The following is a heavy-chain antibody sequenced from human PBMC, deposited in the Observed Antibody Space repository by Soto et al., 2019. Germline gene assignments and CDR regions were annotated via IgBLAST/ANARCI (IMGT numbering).Heavy chain of an antibody. J-gene: IGHJ6*02. D-gene: IGHD2-15*01. CDR2: IVVASSQT. V-gene: IGHV1-58*02. CDR1: GSGFISSG. CDR3: SADRPDIGVGWWV. Sequence: VASVKVSCKASGSGFISSGIQWVRQAHGQRLEWIGWIVVASSQTNYAQNFRGRVAITRDTSTATAYIELTGLTSEDTAVYFCSADRPDIGVGWWVWGQGTTVTVS.